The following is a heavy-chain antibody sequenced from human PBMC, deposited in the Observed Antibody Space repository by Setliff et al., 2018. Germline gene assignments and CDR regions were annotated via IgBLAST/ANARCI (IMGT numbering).Heavy chain of an antibody. CDR3: AKGLKSSGPDWYFDY. V-gene: IGHV3-7*01. CDR2: IDPDGSNK. CDR1: EFTFNKYW. D-gene: IGHD3-22*01. J-gene: IGHJ4*02. Sequence: GGSLRLSCAASEFTFNKYWMTWVRQAPGKGLEWVANIDPDGSNKYYADSVKGRFTISRDNSKNTLYLQMNSLRAEDTAVYYCAKGLKSSGPDWYFDYWGPGTLVTVSS.